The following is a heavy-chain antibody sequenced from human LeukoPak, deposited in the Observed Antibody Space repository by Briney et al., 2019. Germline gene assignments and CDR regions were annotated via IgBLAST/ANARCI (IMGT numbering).Heavy chain of an antibody. Sequence: ASVKVSCKASGYTFTGYYMHWVRQAPGQGLEWMGWINPNSGGTNYAQKFQGWVTMTRDTSISTAYMELSRLRSDDTAVYYCAREAAVAGRGLDYWGQGTLVTDSS. CDR1: GYTFTGYY. J-gene: IGHJ4*02. CDR3: AREAAVAGRGLDY. D-gene: IGHD6-19*01. V-gene: IGHV1-2*04. CDR2: INPNSGGT.